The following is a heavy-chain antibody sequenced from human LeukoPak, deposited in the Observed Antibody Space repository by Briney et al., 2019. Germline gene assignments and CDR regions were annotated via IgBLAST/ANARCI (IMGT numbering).Heavy chain of an antibody. CDR2: ISWNSGSI. Sequence: GRSLRLSCAASGFTFDDYAMHWVRQAPGKGLEWVSGISWNSGSIGYADSVKGRFTISRDNAKNSLYLQMNSLRAEDTALYYCAKDQLGYCSGGSCYGTFDYWGQGTLVTVSS. J-gene: IGHJ4*02. V-gene: IGHV3-9*01. CDR1: GFTFDDYA. CDR3: AKDQLGYCSGGSCYGTFDY. D-gene: IGHD2-15*01.